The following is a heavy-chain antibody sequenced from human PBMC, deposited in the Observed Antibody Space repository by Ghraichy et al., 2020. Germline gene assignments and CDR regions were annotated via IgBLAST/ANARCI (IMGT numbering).Heavy chain of an antibody. D-gene: IGHD6-13*01. CDR3: ARGIRIAAAGADYFDT. Sequence: ASVKVSCKASGYTFTSYDINWVRQATGQGLEWMGWMNPNSGNTGYAQKFQGRVTMTRNTSISTAYMELSSLRSEDTAVYYCARGIRIAAAGADYFDTWGPGTLVTVSS. J-gene: IGHJ4*02. V-gene: IGHV1-8*01. CDR1: GYTFTSYD. CDR2: MNPNSGNT.